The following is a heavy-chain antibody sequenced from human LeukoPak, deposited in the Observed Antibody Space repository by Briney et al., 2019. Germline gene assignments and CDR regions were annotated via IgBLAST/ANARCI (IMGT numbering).Heavy chain of an antibody. J-gene: IGHJ4*02. Sequence: PSETLSLTCTVSGGSISSSTYYWGWIRQPPGKGLEWIGSIYYSGNAYYNPSLKSRVTVSVDTSKNQFSLKLSSVTAADTAVYYCTRLVWESSGYYVEYWGQGTLVTVSS. V-gene: IGHV4-39*07. D-gene: IGHD3-22*01. CDR3: TRLVWESSGYYVEY. CDR1: GGSISSSTYY. CDR2: IYYSGNA.